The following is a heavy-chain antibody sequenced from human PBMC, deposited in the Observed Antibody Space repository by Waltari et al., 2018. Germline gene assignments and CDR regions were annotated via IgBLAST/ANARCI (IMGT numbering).Heavy chain of an antibody. CDR2: LKKDGSDK. J-gene: IGHJ3*01. V-gene: IGHV3-7*03. CDR1: GFIFRSSW. D-gene: IGHD6-19*01. CDR3: ARDSSPGDSSAWYDAFDV. Sequence: EAQLEESGGGLVQHGGSLRLPCAASGFIFRSSWLTWVRQAPGKGLEWVANLKKDGSDKHYMDSVKGRFTISRDNAKNSLYLQMSSLRADDTAVYYCARDSSPGDSSAWYDAFDVWGRGTMVTVSS.